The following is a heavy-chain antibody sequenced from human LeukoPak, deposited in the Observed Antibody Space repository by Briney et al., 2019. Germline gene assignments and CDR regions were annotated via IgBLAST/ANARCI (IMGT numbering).Heavy chain of an antibody. CDR3: ARGVAPAEY. D-gene: IGHD2-15*01. CDR2: INQSGST. CDR1: GGSFSGYY. J-gene: IGHJ4*02. Sequence: SETLSLTCAVYGGSFSGYYWGWIRQPPGEGVGWIGEINQSGSTNYNPSLKSPLTISIDTSKHQFSLKLSSVTAADTAVYYCARGVAPAEYWGQGTLVTVSS. V-gene: IGHV4-34*01.